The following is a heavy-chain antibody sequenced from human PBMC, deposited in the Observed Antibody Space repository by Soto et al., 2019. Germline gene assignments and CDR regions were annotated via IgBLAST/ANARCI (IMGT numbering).Heavy chain of an antibody. D-gene: IGHD5-18*01. CDR3: ARDIQGGGPRANDAFEV. J-gene: IGHJ3*01. V-gene: IGHV1-3*01. CDR2: LNPDTGNT. CDR1: GFTFSDNL. Sequence: QVQLVQSGAELTKPGASVNISCTASGFTFSDNLINWVRQVPGQGLEWMGWLNPDTGNTRYSETFQGRVTISRHPSASIAYLELSGLENEDTALSFCARDIQGGGPRANDAFEVWGQGTMIPVSS.